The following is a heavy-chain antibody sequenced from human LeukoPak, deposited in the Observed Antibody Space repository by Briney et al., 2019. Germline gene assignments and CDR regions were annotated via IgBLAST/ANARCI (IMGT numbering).Heavy chain of an antibody. J-gene: IGHJ6*04. CDR2: ISAGDSAI. Sequence: GGSLRLSCAASGFNSNDYYMSWIRQAPGKGLEWVSYISAGDSAIYYADSVQGRFTISRDSAKNSLSLQMNSLRAEDTAVYYRARRLHVDVWGKGTTVTVSS. D-gene: IGHD5-12*01. CDR3: ARRLHVDV. V-gene: IGHV3-11*01. CDR1: GFNSNDYY.